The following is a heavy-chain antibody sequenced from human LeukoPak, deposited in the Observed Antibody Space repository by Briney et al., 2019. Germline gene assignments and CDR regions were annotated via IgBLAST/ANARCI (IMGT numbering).Heavy chain of an antibody. J-gene: IGHJ4*02. V-gene: IGHV1-58*02. CDR3: AADQEGGAPVGPAAIGAS. D-gene: IGHD2-2*01. Sequence: SLKVSCKASGFTFTSSGIQWVRQARGQRLEWIGWIVVGSGSTNYAQTFQERVTISRDMSTSPAYMELSSLSSEDPAVYYCAADQEGGAPVGPAAIGASWGQGTLVTVSS. CDR1: GFTFTSSG. CDR2: IVVGSGST.